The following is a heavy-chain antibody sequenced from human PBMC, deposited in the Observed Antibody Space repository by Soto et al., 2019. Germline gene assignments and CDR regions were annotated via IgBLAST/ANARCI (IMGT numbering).Heavy chain of an antibody. CDR3: SKGRCGSGCLTPRVDF. V-gene: IGHV3-23*01. J-gene: IGHJ4*02. CDR1: GFTFNNYA. D-gene: IGHD3-10*01. Sequence: EVQLLESGGGLVQPGGSLRLSCAASGFTFNNYAMTWVRQAPGKGLEWVSAISGGGDTTSYADSVKGRFTVSRDGSMNTLYRLMVSLRSEDTVLFYCSKGRCGSGCLTPRVDFCGQGTLVTVSS. CDR2: ISGGGDTT.